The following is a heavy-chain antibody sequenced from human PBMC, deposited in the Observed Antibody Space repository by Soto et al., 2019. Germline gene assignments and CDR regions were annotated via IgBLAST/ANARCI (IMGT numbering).Heavy chain of an antibody. D-gene: IGHD5-18*01. CDR1: GNTVPNYA. Sequence: SVKVSCKASGNTVPNYAIHWVRQAPGQRLEWIGWIIGGNNNTNYSQHFQGRVIITRDVSASTAYMELSGLRSEDTAVYYSAADVGGYIYGLAKYWGQGTLVTVS. J-gene: IGHJ4*02. CDR3: AADVGGYIYGLAKY. V-gene: IGHV1-58*02. CDR2: IIGGNNNT.